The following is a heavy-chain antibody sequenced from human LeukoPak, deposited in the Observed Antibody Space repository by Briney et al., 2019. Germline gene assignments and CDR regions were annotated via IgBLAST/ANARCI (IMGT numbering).Heavy chain of an antibody. CDR1: GGSISSGPYF. CDR3: ARGGTVTNFGY. CDR2: IFYSGST. Sequence: PSQTLSLTCSVSGGSISSGPYFWSWIRQSPGQGLEWIGYIFYSGSTNYNPSLKSRVTISVDTSKNQFSLKLSSVTAADTAVYYCARGGTVTNFGYWGQGTLVTVSS. J-gene: IGHJ4*02. V-gene: IGHV4-61*01. D-gene: IGHD4-17*01.